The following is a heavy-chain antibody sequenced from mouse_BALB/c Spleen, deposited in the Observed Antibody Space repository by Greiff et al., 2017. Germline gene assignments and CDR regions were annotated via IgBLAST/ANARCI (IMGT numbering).Heavy chain of an antibody. J-gene: IGHJ4*01. D-gene: IGHD2-4*01. CDR1: GFTFSSYT. Sequence: EVMLVESGGGLVQPGGSLKLSCAASGFTFSSYTMSWVRQTPEKRLEWVAYISNGGGSTYYPDTVKGRFTISRDNAKNTLYLQMSSLKSEDTAMYYCARQHYDYDGNTYYAMDYGGQGTSVTVSS. CDR3: ARQHYDYDGNTYYAMDY. V-gene: IGHV5-12-2*01. CDR2: ISNGGGST.